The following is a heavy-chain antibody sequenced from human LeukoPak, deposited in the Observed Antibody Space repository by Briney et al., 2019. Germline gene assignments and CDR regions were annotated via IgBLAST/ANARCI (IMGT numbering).Heavy chain of an antibody. Sequence: SETLSLTCTVSGGSISSSSYYWGWIRQPPGKGLEWIGSIYYSGSTYYNPSLKSQVTISVDTSKNQFSLKLSSVTAADTAVYYCARPSSGWYYFDYWGQGTLVTVSS. CDR3: ARPSSGWYYFDY. D-gene: IGHD6-19*01. CDR2: IYYSGST. V-gene: IGHV4-39*01. CDR1: GGSISSSSYY. J-gene: IGHJ4*02.